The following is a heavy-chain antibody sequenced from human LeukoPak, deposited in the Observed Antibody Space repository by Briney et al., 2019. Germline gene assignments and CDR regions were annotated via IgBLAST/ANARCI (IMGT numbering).Heavy chain of an antibody. CDR2: ISSSSSTI. V-gene: IGHV3-48*04. CDR3: ARDLKWGVVVAAICMDV. D-gene: IGHD2-15*01. Sequence: QSGGSLRLSCAASGFTFSSYSMNWVRQAPGKGLEWVSYISSSSSTIYYADSVKGRFTISRDNAKNSLYLQMNSLRAEDTAVYYCARDLKWGVVVAAICMDVWGQGTTVTVSS. CDR1: GFTFSSYS. J-gene: IGHJ6*02.